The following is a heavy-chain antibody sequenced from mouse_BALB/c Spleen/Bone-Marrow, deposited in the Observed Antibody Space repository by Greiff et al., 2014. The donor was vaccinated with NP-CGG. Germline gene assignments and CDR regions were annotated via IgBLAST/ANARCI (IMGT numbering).Heavy chain of an antibody. V-gene: IGHV1-67*01. CDR2: ISTYSSNT. CDR1: GYTFTDYA. J-gene: IGHJ4*01. D-gene: IGHD2-1*01. Sequence: QVQLQQSGPELVRPGVSVKISCKGSGYTFTDYAMHWVKQSHAKSLEWIGVISTYSSNTNYNQKFKGKATMTVDKSSSTAYMELARLTSEDSAIYYCARGDYGNWNYAMDYGGQGTSVTVSS. CDR3: ARGDYGNWNYAMDY.